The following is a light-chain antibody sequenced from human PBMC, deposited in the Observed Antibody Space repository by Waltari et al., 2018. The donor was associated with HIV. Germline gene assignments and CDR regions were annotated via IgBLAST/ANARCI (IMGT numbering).Light chain of an antibody. CDR1: SSNIGADYD. CDR2: GTD. Sequence: QPVLTQPPPVSGAPGQRVTISCPGNSSNIGADYDVTGYQQFPGEAPKSLIYGTDNRPSGVPDRFSGSKAGTSASLAITGLQAADEADYYCQSYDTGLSGWVFGGGTRLTVL. V-gene: IGLV1-40*01. CDR3: QSYDTGLSGWV. J-gene: IGLJ3*02.